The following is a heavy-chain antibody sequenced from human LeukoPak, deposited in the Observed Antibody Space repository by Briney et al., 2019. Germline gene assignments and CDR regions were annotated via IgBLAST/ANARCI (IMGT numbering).Heavy chain of an antibody. D-gene: IGHD3-22*01. CDR3: ARDRKSSGYYYSDY. CDR1: GFTFSSYA. J-gene: IGHJ4*02. CDR2: ISYDGSNK. Sequence: PGRSLRLSCAASGFTFSSYAMHWVRQAPGKGLEWVAVISYDGSNKYYADSVKGRFTISRDNSKNALYLQMNSLRAEDTAVYYCARDRKSSGYYYSDYWGQGTLVTVSS. V-gene: IGHV3-30*04.